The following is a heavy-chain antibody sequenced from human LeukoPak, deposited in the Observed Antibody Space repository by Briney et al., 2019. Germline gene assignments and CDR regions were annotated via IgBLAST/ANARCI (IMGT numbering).Heavy chain of an antibody. CDR1: GYTFTSYY. Sequence: ASVKVSRKASGYTFTSYYMHWVRQAPGQGLEWMGIINPSGGSTSYAQKFQGRVTMTRDTSTSTVYMELSSLRSEDTAVYYCARDLTVVTYYDFWSGYYCGFDPWGQGTLVTVSS. V-gene: IGHV1-46*01. CDR3: ARDLTVVTYYDFWSGYYCGFDP. J-gene: IGHJ5*02. D-gene: IGHD3-3*01. CDR2: INPSGGST.